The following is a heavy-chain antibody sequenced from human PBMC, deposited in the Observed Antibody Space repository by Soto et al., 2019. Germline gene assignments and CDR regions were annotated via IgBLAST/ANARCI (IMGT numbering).Heavy chain of an antibody. CDR3: GRVVEGATRHTDFDS. Sequence: QVHLQESGPGLVKPSETLSLTCAVSGVSIHNSHSFWGWIRQPPGKGLEFIANVYYSGGALYNPSFKSRVTISVDTATNQVSLRMSSVTAADTAVYFCGRVVEGATRHTDFDSWGQGTLVTVSS. CDR1: GVSIHNSHSF. J-gene: IGHJ5*01. CDR2: VYYSGGA. V-gene: IGHV4-39*01. D-gene: IGHD2-21*01.